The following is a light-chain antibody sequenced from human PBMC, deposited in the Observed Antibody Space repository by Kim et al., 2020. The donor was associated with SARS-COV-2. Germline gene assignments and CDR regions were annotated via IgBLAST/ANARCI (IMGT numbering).Light chain of an antibody. CDR1: QSISSW. CDR3: QQYDSYWT. J-gene: IGKJ1*01. Sequence: DIQMTQSPSTLSASVGDRVTITCRASQSISSWLAWYQQKPGKAPKLLIYKASSLDSGVPSRFSGSGSGTEFTLTINSLQPDDFATYYCQQYDSYWTFGQGTKVDIK. V-gene: IGKV1-5*03. CDR2: KAS.